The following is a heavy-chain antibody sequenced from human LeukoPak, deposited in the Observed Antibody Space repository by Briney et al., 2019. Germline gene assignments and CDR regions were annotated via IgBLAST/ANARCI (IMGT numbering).Heavy chain of an antibody. J-gene: IGHJ6*02. CDR2: IYSGGST. Sequence: GGSLRLSCAASGFTFSSYWMHWVRQAPGKGLVWVSVIYSGGSTYYADSVKGRFTISRDNSKNTLYLQMNSLRAEDTAVYYCAKAFKYYYYGMDVWGQGTTVTVSS. V-gene: IGHV3-66*01. CDR1: GFTFSSYW. CDR3: AKAFKYYYYGMDV.